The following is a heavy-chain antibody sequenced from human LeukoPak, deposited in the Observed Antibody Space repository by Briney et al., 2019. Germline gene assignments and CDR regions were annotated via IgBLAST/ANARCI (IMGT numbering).Heavy chain of an antibody. J-gene: IGHJ5*02. V-gene: IGHV3-64*01. CDR2: ISSNGGST. CDR3: ARAPIAVAGSYWFDP. D-gene: IGHD6-19*01. Sequence: GGSLRLSCSASGSTFSDYSMHWVRQAPGKGLEYVSAISSNGGSTYYASSVKGRFTISRDNSKNTLYLQMGSLRTEDMAVYYCARAPIAVAGSYWFDPWGQGTLVTVSS. CDR1: GSTFSDYS.